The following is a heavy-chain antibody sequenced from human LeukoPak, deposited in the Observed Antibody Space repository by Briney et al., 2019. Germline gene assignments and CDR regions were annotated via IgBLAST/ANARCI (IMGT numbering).Heavy chain of an antibody. V-gene: IGHV3-23*01. CDR3: AKGTYCSSTRCPYY. Sequence: PGGSLRLSCAASGFTFSSYAMSWVRQAPGKGLEWVSTISSSGGSTYYADSVKGRFTISRDNSKNTLYLQMNSLRDEDTPVYYCAKGTYCSSTRCPYYWGQGTLVTVSS. CDR2: ISSSGGST. CDR1: GFTFSSYA. J-gene: IGHJ4*02. D-gene: IGHD2-2*01.